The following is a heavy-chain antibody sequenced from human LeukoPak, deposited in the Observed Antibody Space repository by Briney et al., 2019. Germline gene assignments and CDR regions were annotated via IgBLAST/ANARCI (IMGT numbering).Heavy chain of an antibody. J-gene: IGHJ4*02. CDR2: ISWNSGSI. CDR1: GFTFDDYA. D-gene: IGHD2-2*01. V-gene: IGHV3-9*01. Sequence: PGGSLRLSCAASGFTFDDYAMHWVRQAPGKGLEWVSGISWNSGSIGYADSVKGRFTVSRDNSKNTLYLQMNSLRPEDTAVYYCAKDPNIVVLRAAMDSLFDYWGQGTLVTVSS. CDR3: AKDPNIVVLRAAMDSLFDY.